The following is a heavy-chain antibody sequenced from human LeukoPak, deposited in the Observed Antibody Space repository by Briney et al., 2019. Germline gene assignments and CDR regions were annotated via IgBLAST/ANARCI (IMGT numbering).Heavy chain of an antibody. Sequence: GGSLRLSCAASGFTFSHAWMTWVRQAPGKGLEWVGRIKSKTDGGTTDYAAPVKGRFTISRDDSKNTLYLQMNSLETEDTAVYYCTTGPIVVVTAYFDYWGQGTLVTASS. CDR1: GFTFSHAW. J-gene: IGHJ4*02. CDR3: TTGPIVVVTAYFDY. CDR2: IKSKTDGGTT. V-gene: IGHV3-15*01. D-gene: IGHD2-21*01.